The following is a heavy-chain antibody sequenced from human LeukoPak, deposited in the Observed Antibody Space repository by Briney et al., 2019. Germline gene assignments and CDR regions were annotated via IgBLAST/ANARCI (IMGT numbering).Heavy chain of an antibody. V-gene: IGHV3-49*04. J-gene: IGHJ5*02. Sequence: GGSLRLSCTASGFTFGDYAMSWVRQAPGKGLEWVGFIRSKAYGGTTEYAASVKGRFTISRDDSKSIAYLQMNSLKTEDTAVCYCTRDPRITIFGVVPDPWGQGTLVTVSS. CDR3: TRDPRITIFGVVPDP. CDR2: IRSKAYGGTT. D-gene: IGHD3-3*01. CDR1: GFTFGDYA.